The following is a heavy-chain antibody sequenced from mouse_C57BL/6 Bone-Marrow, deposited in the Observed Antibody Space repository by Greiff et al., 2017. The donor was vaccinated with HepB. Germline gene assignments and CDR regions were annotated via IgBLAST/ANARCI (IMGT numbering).Heavy chain of an antibody. CDR2: IDPENGDT. V-gene: IGHV14-4*01. CDR3: TTTVPWFAY. Sequence: VQLQQSGAELVRPGASVKLSCTASGFNIKDDYMHWVKQRPEQGLEWIGGIDPENGDTEYASKFQGKATITTDTSSNTAYLQLSSLTSEDTAVYYCTTTVPWFAYWGRGTLVTVSA. J-gene: IGHJ3*01. CDR1: GFNIKDDY. D-gene: IGHD1-1*01.